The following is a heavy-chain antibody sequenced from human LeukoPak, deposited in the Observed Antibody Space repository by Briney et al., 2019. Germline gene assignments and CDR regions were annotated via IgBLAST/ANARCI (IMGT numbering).Heavy chain of an antibody. CDR2: IIPILGIA. CDR3: ARDRYCSSTSCYEY. J-gene: IGHJ4*02. D-gene: IGHD2-2*01. CDR1: GYTFTGYY. V-gene: IGHV1-69*04. Sequence: SVKVSCKASGYTFTGYYMHWVRQAPGQGLEWMGRIIPILGIANYAQKFQGRVTITADKSTSTAYMELSSLRSEDTAVYYCARDRYCSSTSCYEYWGQGTLVTVSS.